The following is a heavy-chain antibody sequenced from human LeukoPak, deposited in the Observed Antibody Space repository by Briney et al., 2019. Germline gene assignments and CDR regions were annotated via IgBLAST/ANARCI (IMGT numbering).Heavy chain of an antibody. CDR3: AKVGFTMIVVVNYFDY. CDR1: GFTFSSYE. CDR2: ISGSGGST. D-gene: IGHD3-22*01. V-gene: IGHV3-23*01. J-gene: IGHJ4*02. Sequence: GGSLRLSCAASGFTFSSYEMNWVRQAPGKGLEWVSAISGSGGSTYYADSVKGRFTISRDNSKNTLYLQMNSLRAEDTAVYYCAKVGFTMIVVVNYFDYWGQGTLVTVSS.